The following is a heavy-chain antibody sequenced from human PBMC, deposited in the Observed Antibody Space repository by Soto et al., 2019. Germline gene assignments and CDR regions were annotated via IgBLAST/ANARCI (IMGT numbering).Heavy chain of an antibody. V-gene: IGHV1-3*01. Sequence: QVQLVQSGAEVKKPGASVKVSCKASGYTFTSYAMHWVRQAPGQRLEWMGWINAGNGNTKYSQKFQGRVTITRDTSASTAYMELSSLRSEDTAVYYCARGAMLGGSYLLSDYWGQGTLVTVSS. CDR3: ARGAMLGGSYLLSDY. D-gene: IGHD1-26*01. J-gene: IGHJ4*02. CDR2: INAGNGNT. CDR1: GYTFTSYA.